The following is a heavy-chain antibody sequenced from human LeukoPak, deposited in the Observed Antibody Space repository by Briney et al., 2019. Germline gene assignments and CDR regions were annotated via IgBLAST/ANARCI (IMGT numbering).Heavy chain of an antibody. V-gene: IGHV3-7*03. J-gene: IGHJ4*02. CDR3: ATYRQVLLPFES. D-gene: IGHD2-8*02. CDR2: IKQDGTER. CDR1: GFTFTTYW. Sequence: GGSLRLSCAASGFTFTTYWMSWVRQAPGKGLEWVANIKQDGTERYYVDSVKGRFTISRDNAKNSLYLQMNSLRAEDMAIYYCATYRQVLLPFESWGQGTLVTVSS.